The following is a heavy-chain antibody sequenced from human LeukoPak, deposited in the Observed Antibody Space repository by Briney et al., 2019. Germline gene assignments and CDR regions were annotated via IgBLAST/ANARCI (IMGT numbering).Heavy chain of an antibody. CDR1: GDTFNMYY. J-gene: IGHJ6*03. CDR2: INPDSGDT. D-gene: IGHD6-6*01. V-gene: IGHV1-2*02. CDR3: ARDHEVVPDYFYYMDV. Sequence: ASVKVSCKASGDTFNMYYVHWVRQAPGQGPEWMGWINPDSGDTNYAQKFQGRVTMTRDTSISTAYMELSRLRSDDTAVYYCARDHEVVPDYFYYMDVWGKGTTVTVSS.